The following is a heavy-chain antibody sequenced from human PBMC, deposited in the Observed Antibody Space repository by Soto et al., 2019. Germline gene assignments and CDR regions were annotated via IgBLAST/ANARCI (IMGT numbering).Heavy chain of an antibody. CDR2: ISAYNGNT. J-gene: IGHJ5*02. CDR1: GYTFNSYG. V-gene: IGHV1-18*04. D-gene: IGHD2-2*01. CDR3: ARDLEYQPQYP. Sequence: GASVKVSCKASGYTFNSYGISWVRQAPGQGLEWMGWISAYNGNTNYAQKVQGRVTMTTDTSTSTAYMELRSLRSDDTAVYYCARDLEYQPQYPWGQGTLFTVSS.